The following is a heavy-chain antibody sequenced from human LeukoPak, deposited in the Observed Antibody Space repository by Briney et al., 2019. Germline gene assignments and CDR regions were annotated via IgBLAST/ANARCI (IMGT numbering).Heavy chain of an antibody. J-gene: IGHJ4*02. CDR3: ARDRYCSSTSCYEY. D-gene: IGHD2-2*01. CDR1: GGTFSSYT. V-gene: IGHV1-69*02. Sequence: ASVKVSCKASGGTFSSYTISWVRQAPGQGLGWMGRIIPILGIANYAQKFQGRVTITADKSTSTAYMELSSLRSEDTAVYYCARDRYCSSTSCYEYWGQGTLVTVSS. CDR2: IIPILGIA.